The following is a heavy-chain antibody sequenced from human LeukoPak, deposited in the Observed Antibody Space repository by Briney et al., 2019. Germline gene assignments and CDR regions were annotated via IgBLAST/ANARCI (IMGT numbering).Heavy chain of an antibody. V-gene: IGHV4-38-2*02. CDR3: ARGADCSSTSCLTLFDY. Sequence: SETLSLTCTVSGYSISSGYYWGWIRQPPGEGLGLIGIMYHSGSTYYNPSLKSRVNISVDTSKNQFSLKLSSVTAADTAVYYCARGADCSSTSCLTLFDYWGQGTLVPVSS. J-gene: IGHJ4*02. CDR2: MYHSGST. CDR1: GYSISSGYY. D-gene: IGHD2-2*01.